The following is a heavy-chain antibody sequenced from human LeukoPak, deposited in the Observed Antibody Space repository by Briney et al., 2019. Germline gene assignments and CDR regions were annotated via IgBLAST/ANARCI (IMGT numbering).Heavy chain of an antibody. D-gene: IGHD6-13*01. J-gene: IGHJ4*02. CDR1: GGSISSYY. CDR2: IYTSGST. Sequence: PSETPSLTCTVSGGSISSYYWSWIRQPAGKGLEWIGRIYTSGSTNYNPSLKSRVTISVDKSKNQFSLKLSSVTAADTAVYYCARKGIAAAGTDYWGQGTLVTVSS. CDR3: ARKGIAAAGTDY. V-gene: IGHV4-4*07.